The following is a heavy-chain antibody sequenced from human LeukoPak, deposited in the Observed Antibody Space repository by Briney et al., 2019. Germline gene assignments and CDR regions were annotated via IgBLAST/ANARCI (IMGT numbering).Heavy chain of an antibody. Sequence: RASVRVSCKASGYTFTSYDINWVRQATGQGLEWMGWMNPNSGNTGYAQKFQGRVTITRNTSISTAYMELSSLRSEDTAVYYCARGRQWLRFRRVIYYYMDVWGKGTTVTISS. V-gene: IGHV1-8*03. J-gene: IGHJ6*03. D-gene: IGHD5-12*01. CDR3: ARGRQWLRFRRVIYYYMDV. CDR1: GYTFTSYD. CDR2: MNPNSGNT.